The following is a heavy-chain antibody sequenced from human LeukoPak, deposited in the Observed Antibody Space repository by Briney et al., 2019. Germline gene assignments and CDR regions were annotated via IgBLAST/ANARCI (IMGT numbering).Heavy chain of an antibody. CDR2: IKSDGST. V-gene: IGHV3-74*01. CDR3: TRAITYFYGSVTYDWFDS. CDR1: GFTFSSYA. Sequence: TWGSLRLSCAASGFTFSSYAMSWVRQAPGKGLMWVARIKSDGSTIYADSVQGRFTISRDNAKNTVYLQMNSLRVDDTAIYYCTRAITYFYGSVTYDWFDSWGQGTRVTVSS. J-gene: IGHJ5*01. D-gene: IGHD3-10*01.